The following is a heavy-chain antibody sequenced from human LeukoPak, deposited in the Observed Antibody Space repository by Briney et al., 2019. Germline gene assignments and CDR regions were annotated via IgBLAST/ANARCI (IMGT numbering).Heavy chain of an antibody. J-gene: IGHJ4*02. CDR2: IRYDGSNK. D-gene: IGHD3-10*01. CDR1: GFTFSSYG. Sequence: PGGSLRLSCAASGFTFSSYGMHWVRQAPGKGLEWVAFIRYDGSNKYYADCVKGRFTISRDNSKNTLYLQMNSLRPEDTAVYYCAKDSKRWKTYYYEAGSYYFDYWGQGTRVTVSS. CDR3: AKDSKRWKTYYYEAGSYYFDY. V-gene: IGHV3-30*02.